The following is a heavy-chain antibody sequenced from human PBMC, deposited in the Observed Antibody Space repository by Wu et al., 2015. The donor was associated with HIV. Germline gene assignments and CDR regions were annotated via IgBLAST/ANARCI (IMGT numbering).Heavy chain of an antibody. CDR1: GYTFPDYD. CDR3: ARDKNPTVFDF. J-gene: IGHJ4*02. CDR2: VNPNTGAT. Sequence: QVQLVQSGAEVKKPGTSVKVSCKASGYTFPDYDINWVRRAPGQGLEWMACVNPNTGATHYAQSFKGRVTVTSYTSISTTYMKLTNLRSDDTAVYYCARDKNPTVFDFWGQGTLVTVSS. V-gene: IGHV1-2*02.